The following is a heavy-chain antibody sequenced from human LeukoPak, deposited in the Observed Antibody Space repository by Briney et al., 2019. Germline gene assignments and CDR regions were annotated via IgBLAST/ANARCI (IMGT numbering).Heavy chain of an antibody. V-gene: IGHV3-30*02. CDR2: IRNDRSDK. D-gene: IGHD2-15*01. Sequence: LTGGSLRLSCAASGFILSGYGMHWVRQAPGKGLEWVAFIRNDRSDKYYADSVKGRFTISRDTSKNTLHLQMNSLTAEDTAVYYCAKFDCSGGTCYSEVDYWGQGTLVTVSS. CDR1: GFILSGYG. J-gene: IGHJ4*02. CDR3: AKFDCSGGTCYSEVDY.